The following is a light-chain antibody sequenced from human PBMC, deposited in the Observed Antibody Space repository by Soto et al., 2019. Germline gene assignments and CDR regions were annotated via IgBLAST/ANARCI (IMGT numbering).Light chain of an antibody. CDR3: SSYTSSSTLAV. CDR1: SSDVGGYNY. J-gene: IGLJ1*01. Sequence: QSVLTQPASGYGSPGQSITISCTGTSSDVGGYNYVSWYQQHPGKAPKLMIYDVSNRPSGVSNRFSGSKSGNTASLTISGLQAEDEADYYCSSYTSSSTLAVFGTGTKVTVL. V-gene: IGLV2-14*01. CDR2: DVS.